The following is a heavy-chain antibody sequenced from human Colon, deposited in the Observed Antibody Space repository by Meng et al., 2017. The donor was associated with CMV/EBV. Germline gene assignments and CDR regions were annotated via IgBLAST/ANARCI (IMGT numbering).Heavy chain of an antibody. D-gene: IGHD3-9*01. J-gene: IGHJ4*02. CDR2: ISYDENDK. CDR3: AKGPLILTGYVFDY. Sequence: ASGLTFRSDGMHWVRQAPGKGLEWVAVISYDENDKYYADSVKGRFTISRDNSNNTLYLQMNSLRVEDTAVYYCAKGPLILTGYVFDYWGQGILVTVSS. CDR1: GLTFRSDG. V-gene: IGHV3-30*18.